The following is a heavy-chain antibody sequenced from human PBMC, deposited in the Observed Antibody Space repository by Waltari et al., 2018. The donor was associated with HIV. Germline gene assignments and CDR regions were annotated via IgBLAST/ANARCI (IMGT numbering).Heavy chain of an antibody. J-gene: IGHJ4*02. Sequence: EVQLVESGGGLVQPGGSLRLSCAASGFTFSSYAMHWGRQAPGKGLEYVSAISSNGGSTYYANSVKGRFTISRDNSKNTLYLQMGSLRAEDMAVYYCARSRSSSDPPGYWGQGTLVTVSS. CDR2: ISSNGGST. CDR1: GFTFSSYA. CDR3: ARSRSSSDPPGY. V-gene: IGHV3-64*01. D-gene: IGHD6-19*01.